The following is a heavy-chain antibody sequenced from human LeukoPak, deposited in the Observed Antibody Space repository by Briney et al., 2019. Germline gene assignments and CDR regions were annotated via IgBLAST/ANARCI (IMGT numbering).Heavy chain of an antibody. CDR2: INPNSGGT. CDR3: ACRGMTTVTTRAFDI. J-gene: IGHJ3*02. Sequence: ASVKVSCKASGYTFTGYYMHWVRQAPGQGLEWTGWINPNSGGTNYAQKFQGRVTMTRDTSISTAYMELSSLRSEDTAVYYCACRGMTTVTTRAFDIWGQGTMVTVSS. D-gene: IGHD4-17*01. CDR1: GYTFTGYY. V-gene: IGHV1-2*02.